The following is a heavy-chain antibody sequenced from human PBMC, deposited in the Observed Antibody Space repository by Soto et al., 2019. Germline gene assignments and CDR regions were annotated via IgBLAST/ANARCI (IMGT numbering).Heavy chain of an antibody. CDR3: ASSPPPTVTMYSRYFAL. V-gene: IGHV1-69*14. Sequence: QVQLVQSGAEVKKPGSSVKVSCKASGGTFSSYAINWVRQAPGQGLEWMGGIIPIFGTANYAQKFQGRVTISADKSTNKAYVELRSLRSEDTAVYYCASSPPPTVTMYSRYFALWGRGPLVTVSS. J-gene: IGHJ2*01. D-gene: IGHD4-17*01. CDR2: IIPIFGTA. CDR1: GGTFSSYA.